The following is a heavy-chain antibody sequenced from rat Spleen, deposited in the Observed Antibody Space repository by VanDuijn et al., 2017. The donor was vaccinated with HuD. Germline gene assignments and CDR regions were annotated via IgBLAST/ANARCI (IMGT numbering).Heavy chain of an antibody. CDR3: ARADSYRCAY. Sequence: EVKLVESGGGLVQPGRSLKLSCAASGFNFNDYWMGWVRQAPGKGLEWIGEINKDSSTINYNPSLKDKFTICRDNAQNTLHLQMSKLGSEDTAIYYCARADSYRCAYWGQGTLVTVSS. J-gene: IGHJ3*01. D-gene: IGHD1-1*01. CDR1: GFNFNDYW. CDR2: INKDSSTI. V-gene: IGHV4-2*01.